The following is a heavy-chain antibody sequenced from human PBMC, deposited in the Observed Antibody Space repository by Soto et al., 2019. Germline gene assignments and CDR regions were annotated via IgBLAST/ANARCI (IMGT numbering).Heavy chain of an antibody. D-gene: IGHD2-15*01. Sequence: QVQLQESGPGLVKPSETLSLTCTVSGGSISSYYWSWIRQPPGKGLEWIGYIYYSGSTNYNPSLKSRVTISVDTSKNQFSLKLSSVTAADTAVYYCARTRWYDYYYYGMDVWGQGTTVTVSS. CDR3: ARTRWYDYYYYGMDV. CDR2: IYYSGST. CDR1: GGSISSYY. V-gene: IGHV4-59*01. J-gene: IGHJ6*02.